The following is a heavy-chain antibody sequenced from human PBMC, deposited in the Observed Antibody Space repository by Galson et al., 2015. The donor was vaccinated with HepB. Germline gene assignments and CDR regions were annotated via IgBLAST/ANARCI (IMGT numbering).Heavy chain of an antibody. J-gene: IGHJ4*02. D-gene: IGHD4-17*01. CDR1: GFTFSGSA. CDR2: IRSKANSYAT. V-gene: IGHV3-73*01. CDR3: TRRVDYGDYGGVDY. Sequence: SLRLSCAASGFTFSGSAMHWVRQASGKGLEWVGRIRSKANSYATAYAASVKGRFTISRDDSKNTAYLQMNSLKTEDTAVYYCTRRVDYGDYGGVDYWGQGTLVTVSS.